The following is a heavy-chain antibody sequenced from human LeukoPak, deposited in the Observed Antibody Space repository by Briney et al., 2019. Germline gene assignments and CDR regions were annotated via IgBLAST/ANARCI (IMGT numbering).Heavy chain of an antibody. Sequence: KPGGSLRLSCAASGFTFSSYSMNWVRQAPGKGLEGVSSISSSSSYIYYADSVKGRFTISRDNAKNSLYLQMNSLRAENTAVYYCARMVIAAAGTVYYYGMDVWGQGTTVTVSS. CDR1: GFTFSSYS. J-gene: IGHJ6*02. CDR2: ISSSSSYI. D-gene: IGHD6-13*01. CDR3: ARMVIAAAGTVYYYGMDV. V-gene: IGHV3-21*01.